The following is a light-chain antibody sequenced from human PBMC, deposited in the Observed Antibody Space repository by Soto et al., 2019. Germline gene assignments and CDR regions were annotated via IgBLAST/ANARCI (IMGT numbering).Light chain of an antibody. V-gene: IGLV3-21*04. Sequence: SYELTQPPSGSVAPGKTARITCGGNNIGSKSVHWYQQKPGQAPVLVIYYDSDRPSGIPERFSGSNSGNTATLTISRVEAGDEADYYCQVWDSSSDPGVFGGGTKVTVL. J-gene: IGLJ2*01. CDR3: QVWDSSSDPGV. CDR1: NIGSKS. CDR2: YDS.